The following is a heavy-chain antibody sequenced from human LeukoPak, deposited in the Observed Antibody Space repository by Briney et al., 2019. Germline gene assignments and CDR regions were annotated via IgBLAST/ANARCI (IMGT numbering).Heavy chain of an antibody. J-gene: IGHJ4*02. CDR3: ARTYGSGGDY. V-gene: IGHV4-59*01. Sequence: PSETLSLTCTVSGGSISSYYWSWIRQPPGKGLEWIGYIYYSGSTNYNPSLKSRVTISVDTSKNQFSLMLSSVTAADTAVYYCARTYGSGGDYWGQGTLVTVSS. D-gene: IGHD3-10*01. CDR1: GGSISSYY. CDR2: IYYSGST.